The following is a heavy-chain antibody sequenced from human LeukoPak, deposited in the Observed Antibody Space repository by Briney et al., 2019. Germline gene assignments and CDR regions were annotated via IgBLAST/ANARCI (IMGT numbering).Heavy chain of an antibody. D-gene: IGHD3-10*01. V-gene: IGHV3-23*01. CDR2: ISGSGGST. Sequence: GGSLRLSCAASGFTFSSYGMSWVRQAPGKGLEWVSAISGSGGSTYYADSVKGRFTISRDNSKNTLYPQMNSLRAEDTAVYYCAKDRCAGSYDYWGQGTLVTVSS. CDR3: AKDRCAGSYDY. CDR1: GFTFSSYG. J-gene: IGHJ4*02.